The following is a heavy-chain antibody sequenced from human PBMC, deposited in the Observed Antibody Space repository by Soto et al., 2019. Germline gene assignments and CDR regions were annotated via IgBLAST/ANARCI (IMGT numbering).Heavy chain of an antibody. CDR2: ISSSSTST. D-gene: IGHD2-8*01. Sequence: QVQLVESGGGLVKPGGSLRLSCAASGFTFSDYYMAWIRQAPGKGLEWVSYISSSSTSTNYADSVRGRFTISRDDAKNSLYLQMNSLRAEDTAVHYCARDNGGTFDYWGQGTLVTVSS. CDR1: GFTFSDYY. J-gene: IGHJ4*02. V-gene: IGHV3-11*05. CDR3: ARDNGGTFDY.